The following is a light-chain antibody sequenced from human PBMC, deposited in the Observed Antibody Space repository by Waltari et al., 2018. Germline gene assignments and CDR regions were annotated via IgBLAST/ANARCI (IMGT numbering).Light chain of an antibody. CDR1: ERFGNNF. CDR2: GGS. J-gene: IGKJ2*01. Sequence: VLTQSTGTLSLSPGETATLSCRARERFGNNFLAWFHQKPGQTARLLIYGGSIRATGIPYRFSGSGSGTDFILIIGRLESQVSGVYFCQQYSSSGVYTFGQGSKLEI. CDR3: QQYSSSGVYT. V-gene: IGKV3-20*01.